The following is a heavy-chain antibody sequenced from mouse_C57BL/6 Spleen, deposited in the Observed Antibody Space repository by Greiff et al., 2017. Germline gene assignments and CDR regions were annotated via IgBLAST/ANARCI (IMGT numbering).Heavy chain of an antibody. D-gene: IGHD1-1*01. V-gene: IGHV1-20*01. CDR2: INPYNGDT. J-gene: IGHJ3*01. CDR3: ARGYGSSSAWFAY. Sequence: EVQLQQSGPELVKPGDSVKISCKASGYSFTGYFMNWVMQSHGKSLEWIGRINPYNGDTFYNQKFKGKATLTVDKSSSTAHMELRSLTSEDAAVYYCARGYGSSSAWFAYWGQGTLVTVSA. CDR1: GYSFTGYF.